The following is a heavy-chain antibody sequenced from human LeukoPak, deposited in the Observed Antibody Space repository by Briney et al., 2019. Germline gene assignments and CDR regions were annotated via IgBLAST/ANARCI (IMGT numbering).Heavy chain of an antibody. CDR1: GYSISSGYY. Sequence: KTSETLSLTCAVSGYSISSGYYWGWIRQPPGKGLEWIGSIYHSGSTYYNPSLKSRVTISVDTSKNQFSLKLSSATAADTAVYYCASRAPVAGNNWLDPWGQGTLVTVSS. CDR2: IYHSGST. D-gene: IGHD6-19*01. J-gene: IGHJ5*02. CDR3: ASRAPVAGNNWLDP. V-gene: IGHV4-38-2*01.